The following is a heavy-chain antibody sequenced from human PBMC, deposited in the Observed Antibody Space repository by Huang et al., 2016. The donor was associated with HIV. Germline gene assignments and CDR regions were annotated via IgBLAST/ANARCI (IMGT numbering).Heavy chain of an antibody. CDR3: ARVRAAAGTSTTDAFDI. Sequence: EVQLVESGGGLVQPGGSLRLSCAASGFTFSSYSMNWVRQAPGKGLELVSYSSRSSRTIYYAESVKGRFTISRDNAKNSLYLQMNSLRAEDTAVYYCARVRAAAGTSTTDAFDIWGQGTMVTVSS. J-gene: IGHJ3*02. CDR2: SSRSSRTI. V-gene: IGHV3-48*01. CDR1: GFTFSSYS. D-gene: IGHD6-13*01.